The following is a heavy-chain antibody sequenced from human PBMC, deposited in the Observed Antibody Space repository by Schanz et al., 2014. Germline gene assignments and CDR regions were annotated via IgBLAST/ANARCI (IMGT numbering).Heavy chain of an antibody. J-gene: IGHJ6*02. CDR2: INPNSGDT. Sequence: QEQLVQSGAEVKKPGASVKVSCKASGYTFAVYYIHWVRQAPGQGLEFMGWINPNSGDTEYGQQFEGRVTMTRDTSISTAYMELSRLRSDDSAVYYCASDFWSGYSHYYYGLDVWGQGTTVTVSS. CDR1: GYTFAVYY. CDR3: ASDFWSGYSHYYYGLDV. D-gene: IGHD3-3*01. V-gene: IGHV1-2*02.